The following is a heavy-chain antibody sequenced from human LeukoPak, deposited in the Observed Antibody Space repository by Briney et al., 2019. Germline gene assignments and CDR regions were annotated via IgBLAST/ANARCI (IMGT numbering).Heavy chain of an antibody. Sequence: GGSLRLSCAASGFTFSSYAMSWVRQAPGKGLEWVSAISGSGGSTYYADSVKGGFTISRDNSKNTLYLQMNSLRAEDTAVYYCAKDGSGIAAAGDAFDIWGQGTMVTVSS. CDR2: ISGSGGST. J-gene: IGHJ3*02. D-gene: IGHD6-13*01. CDR3: AKDGSGIAAAGDAFDI. CDR1: GFTFSSYA. V-gene: IGHV3-23*01.